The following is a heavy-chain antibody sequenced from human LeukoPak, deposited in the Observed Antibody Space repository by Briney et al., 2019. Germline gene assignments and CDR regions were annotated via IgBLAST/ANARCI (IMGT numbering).Heavy chain of an antibody. D-gene: IGHD2-21*02. Sequence: GGSLRLSCAASGFTFSSYAMSWVRQAPGKGLEWVSSVNQLGDVTYYTDSVKGRFTISRDNSKNTLYLQMSSLRAEDTAVYYCVKGGIVVVTATSGGDDAFDIWGQGTMVTVSS. V-gene: IGHV3-23*01. CDR1: GFTFSSYA. CDR2: VNQLGDVT. J-gene: IGHJ3*02. CDR3: VKGGIVVVTATSGGDDAFDI.